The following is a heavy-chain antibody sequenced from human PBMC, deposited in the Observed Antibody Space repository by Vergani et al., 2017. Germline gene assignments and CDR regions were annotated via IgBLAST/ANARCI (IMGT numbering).Heavy chain of an antibody. CDR3: ARVLNGYDSCGSLGN. CDR2: INTTTGNP. V-gene: IGHV7-4-1*02. Sequence: QVQLVQSGAEVKKPGASMKVSCKTSGYTFTSHEIHWVRQATGQGLEWMGWINTTTGNPTYAQGFTGRFVFSLDTSVTAAYLQINSLKAEDSALYYCARVLNGYDSCGSLGNWGQGTLLTVSS. J-gene: IGHJ4*02. D-gene: IGHD3-22*01. CDR1: GYTFTSHE.